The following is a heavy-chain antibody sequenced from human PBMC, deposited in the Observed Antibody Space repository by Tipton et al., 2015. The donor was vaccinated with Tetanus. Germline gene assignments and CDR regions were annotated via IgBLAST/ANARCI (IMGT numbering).Heavy chain of an antibody. D-gene: IGHD6-19*01. Sequence: GLVKPSETLSLTCTVSGGSISSYYWSWIRQPPGKGLEWIGYIYYSGSTNYNPSLKSRVTISVDTSKNQFSLKLSSVTAADTAVYYWARDSSGWYYGMDVWGQGTTVTVSS. CDR1: GGSISSYY. CDR3: ARDSSGWYYGMDV. V-gene: IGHV4-59*01. CDR2: IYYSGST. J-gene: IGHJ6*02.